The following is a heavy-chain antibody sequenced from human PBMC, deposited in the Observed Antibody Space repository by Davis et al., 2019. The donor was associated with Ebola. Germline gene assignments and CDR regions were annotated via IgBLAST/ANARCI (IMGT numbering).Heavy chain of an antibody. V-gene: IGHV4-61*02. Sequence: PSETLSLTCTVSGGSISSGDYYWSWIRQPAGKGLEWIGRIYTSGSTNYNPSLKSRVTMSVDTSKNQFSLKLSSVTAADTAVYYCARDTDGYSSGWETFDYWGQGTLVTVSS. CDR2: IYTSGST. CDR1: GGSISSGDYY. J-gene: IGHJ4*02. D-gene: IGHD6-19*01. CDR3: ARDTDGYSSGWETFDY.